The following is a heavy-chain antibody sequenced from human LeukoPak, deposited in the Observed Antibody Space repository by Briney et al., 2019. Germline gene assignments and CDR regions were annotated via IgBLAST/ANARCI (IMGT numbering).Heavy chain of an antibody. Sequence: GESLQISCKGSGSSFTSYWIGWVRPLPGKGLEWMGIIYPGDSDTRYSPSFQGQVTISADKSISTAYLQWSSLKASDTAMYYCARHYGGNYYDSSGYYSRTSYYYYYGMDVWGQGTTVTVSS. CDR2: IYPGDSDT. J-gene: IGHJ6*02. V-gene: IGHV5-51*01. D-gene: IGHD3-22*01. CDR1: GSSFTSYW. CDR3: ARHYGGNYYDSSGYYSRTSYYYYYGMDV.